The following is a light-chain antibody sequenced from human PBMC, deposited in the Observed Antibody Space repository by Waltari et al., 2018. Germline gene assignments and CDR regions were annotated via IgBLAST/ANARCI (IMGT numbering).Light chain of an antibody. CDR3: QKYNSAPLT. CDR2: AAS. V-gene: IGKV1-27*01. J-gene: IGKJ4*01. CDR1: QSISNY. Sequence: IQMTHSPSTLSASVAYRVTINCRASQSISNYLSWYQQNPGKVPKLLIYAASTLHSGVPARFSGSGSGTDFTLTISSLQPEDVATYYCQKYNSAPLTFGGGTKVEIK.